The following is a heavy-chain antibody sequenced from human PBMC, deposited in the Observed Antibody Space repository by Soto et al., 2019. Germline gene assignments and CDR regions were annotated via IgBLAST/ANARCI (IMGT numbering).Heavy chain of an antibody. CDR1: GTPFDTFT. J-gene: IGHJ5*02. CDR3: AREDDTTGHYSWFDP. Sequence: SVKVSCKPSGTPFDTFTFGWVRQAPGQGLEWMGGFVPMFGSASIAQRFQGRVRITADASTGTGYMELSDLRSEDSAIYYCAREDDTTGHYSWFDPWGPGTLVTVSS. CDR2: FVPMFGSA. D-gene: IGHD3-9*01. V-gene: IGHV1-69*13.